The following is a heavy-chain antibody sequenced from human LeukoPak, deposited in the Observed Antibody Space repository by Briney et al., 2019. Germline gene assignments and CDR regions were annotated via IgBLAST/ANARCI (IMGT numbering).Heavy chain of an antibody. D-gene: IGHD5-18*01. Sequence: SETLSLTCTVSGGSISSYYWSWIRQPPGKGLEWIGYIYYSGSTNYNPSLKSRVTISVDTSKNQFSLKLSSVTAADTAVYYCARASGYSYGYRGGYYYYRDVWGKGPTVTVSS. V-gene: IGHV4-59*01. J-gene: IGHJ6*03. CDR2: IYYSGST. CDR1: GGSISSYY. CDR3: ARASGYSYGYRGGYYYYRDV.